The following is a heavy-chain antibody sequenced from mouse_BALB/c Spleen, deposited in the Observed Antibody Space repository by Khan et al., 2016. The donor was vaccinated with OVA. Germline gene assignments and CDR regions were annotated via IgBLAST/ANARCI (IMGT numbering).Heavy chain of an antibody. D-gene: IGHD2-2*01. CDR2: IDPFSGDT. Sequence: VQLKESGPELMKPGASVKISCKASGYSFTTYYIHWVLQSHGKSLDWIGYIDPFSGDTTYNQKFKGKATLTVDKSSSTAYIHLNNLTSEDSAVYYCTRHGYVAWFTYWGHGTLVTVSA. CDR1: GYSFTTYY. V-gene: IGHV1S135*01. CDR3: TRHGYVAWFTY. J-gene: IGHJ3*01.